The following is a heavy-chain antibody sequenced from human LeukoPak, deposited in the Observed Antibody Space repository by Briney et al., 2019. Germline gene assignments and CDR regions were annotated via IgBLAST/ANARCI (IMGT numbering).Heavy chain of an antibody. CDR1: GFTFSSYA. CDR3: AREFDEMTIHYFDY. D-gene: IGHD5-24*01. J-gene: IGHJ4*02. V-gene: IGHV3-30-3*01. CDR2: ISYDGSNK. Sequence: GGSLRLSCAASGFTFSSYAMHWVRQAPGKGLEWVAVISYDGSNKYYADSVKGRFTISRDNSKNTLYLQMNSLRAEDTAVYYCAREFDEMTIHYFDYWGQGTLVTVSS.